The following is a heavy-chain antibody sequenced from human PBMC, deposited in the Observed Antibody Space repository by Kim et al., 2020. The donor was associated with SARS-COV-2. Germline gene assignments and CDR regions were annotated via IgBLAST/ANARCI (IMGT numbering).Heavy chain of an antibody. D-gene: IGHD6-13*01. V-gene: IGHV4-59*09. CDR3: ARGGARGSSRIWNWFDP. Sequence: LKSRVTISVDTSKNQFSLKLSSVTAADTAVYYCARGGARGSSRIWNWFDPWGQGTLVTVSS. J-gene: IGHJ5*02.